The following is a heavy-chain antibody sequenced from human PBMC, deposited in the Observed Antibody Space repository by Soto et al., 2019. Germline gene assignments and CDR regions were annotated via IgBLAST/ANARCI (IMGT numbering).Heavy chain of an antibody. V-gene: IGHV4-31*03. D-gene: IGHD3-22*01. CDR1: GGSISSGGYY. J-gene: IGHJ6*02. CDR2: IYYSGST. Sequence: QVQLQESGPGLVKPSQTLSLTCTVSGGSISSGGYYWSWIRQHPGKDLEWIGYIYYSGSTYYNPSLKSRVTISVDTSKNQFSLKLSSVTAADTAVYYCAGGGYDSSGYYLSYYYGMDVWGQGTTVTVSS. CDR3: AGGGYDSSGYYLSYYYGMDV.